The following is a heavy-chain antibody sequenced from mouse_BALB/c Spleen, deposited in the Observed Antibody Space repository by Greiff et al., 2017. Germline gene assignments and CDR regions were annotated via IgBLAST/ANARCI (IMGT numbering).Heavy chain of an antibody. D-gene: IGHD2-10*01. Sequence: QVQLKESGPGLVQPSQSLSITCTVSGFSLTSYGVHWVRQSPGKGLEWLGVIWSGGSTDYNAAFISRLSISKDNSKSQVFFKMNSLQANDTAIYYCARNLESYYLYYYAMDYWGQGTSVTVSS. J-gene: IGHJ4*01. CDR1: GFSLTSYG. CDR3: ARNLESYYLYYYAMDY. V-gene: IGHV2-2*02. CDR2: IWSGGST.